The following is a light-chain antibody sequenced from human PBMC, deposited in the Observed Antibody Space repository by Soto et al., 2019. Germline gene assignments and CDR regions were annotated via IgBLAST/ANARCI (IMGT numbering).Light chain of an antibody. Sequence: EIVMTQYPATLSVSPGERATLSCRASQSVSSNLACYQQKPGQAPRLLIYGASTRATGIPARFSGSGSGTDFTLTIRSLQSEDFAVYYCQQYNNWPRTFGQGTKVDIK. J-gene: IGKJ1*01. V-gene: IGKV3D-15*01. CDR1: QSVSSN. CDR2: GAS. CDR3: QQYNNWPRT.